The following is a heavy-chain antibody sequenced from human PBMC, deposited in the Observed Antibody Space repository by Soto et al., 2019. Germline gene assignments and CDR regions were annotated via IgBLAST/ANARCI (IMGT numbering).Heavy chain of an antibody. D-gene: IGHD3-9*01. J-gene: IGHJ6*02. Sequence: QVQLQESGPRLVKPSETLSLTCTVSDDFFSSYYWNWIRQRAGKGLEWIGRVSTSGATNYNPSLESRVTMSVDTSKKQFSLKLTSVTAADTAVYFCARADYEILTGSYAMDVWGQGTTVTVSS. CDR2: VSTSGAT. V-gene: IGHV4-4*07. CDR3: ARADYEILTGSYAMDV. CDR1: DDFFSSYY.